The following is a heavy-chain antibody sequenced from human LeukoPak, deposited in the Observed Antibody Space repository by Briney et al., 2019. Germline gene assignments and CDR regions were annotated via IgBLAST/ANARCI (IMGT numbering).Heavy chain of an antibody. CDR2: ISGSGGST. J-gene: IGHJ4*02. CDR3: AKEIATTVTPYYFDY. V-gene: IGHV3-23*01. Sequence: GGSLGLSCAASGFSFSNYAMNWVRQAPGKGLEWVSAISGSGGSTYYADSVKGRFTISRDNSKNTLYLQMNSLRAEDTAVYYCAKEIATTVTPYYFDYWGQGTLVTVSS. CDR1: GFSFSNYA. D-gene: IGHD4-17*01.